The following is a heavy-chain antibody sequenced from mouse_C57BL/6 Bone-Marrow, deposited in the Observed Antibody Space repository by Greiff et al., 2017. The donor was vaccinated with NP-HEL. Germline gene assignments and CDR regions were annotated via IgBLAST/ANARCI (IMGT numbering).Heavy chain of an antibody. D-gene: IGHD1-1*01. CDR1: GYTFTSYW. CDR3: ARGLITTVVRYFDY. J-gene: IGHJ2*01. Sequence: QVQLQQPGAELVKPGASVKLSCKASGYTFTSYWMQWVKQRPGQGLEWIGEIDPSDSYTNYNQKFKGKATLTVDTSSSTAYMQLSSLTSEDSAVYYCARGLITTVVRYFDYWGQGTTLTVSS. CDR2: IDPSDSYT. V-gene: IGHV1-50*01.